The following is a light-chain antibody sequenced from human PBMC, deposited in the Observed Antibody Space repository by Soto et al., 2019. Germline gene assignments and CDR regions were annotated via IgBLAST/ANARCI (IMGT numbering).Light chain of an antibody. CDR1: QRVSSDS. J-gene: IGKJ1*01. CDR2: STS. Sequence: EIVLTQSPDTLSLSPGERATLSCRASQRVSSDSLAWYQQQPGQAPRLLIYSTSNRATGIPDRFSGSGSGTDFTLTLRRLEPEDFALYYCQQYGRSQTFGQGTKVDIK. V-gene: IGKV3-20*01. CDR3: QQYGRSQT.